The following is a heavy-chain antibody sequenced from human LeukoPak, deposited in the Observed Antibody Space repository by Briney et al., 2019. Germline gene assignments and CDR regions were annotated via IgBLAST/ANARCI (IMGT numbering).Heavy chain of an antibody. CDR3: TRDGSSGWYYFDY. D-gene: IGHD6-19*01. CDR1: GFTFSSYS. V-gene: IGHV3-49*04. Sequence: GGSLRLSCAASGFTFSSYSMSWVRQAPGKGLEWVGFIRSKAYGGTTEYAASVKGRFTISRDDSKSIAYLQMNSLKTEDTAVYYCTRDGSSGWYYFDYWGQGTLVTVSS. J-gene: IGHJ4*02. CDR2: IRSKAYGGTT.